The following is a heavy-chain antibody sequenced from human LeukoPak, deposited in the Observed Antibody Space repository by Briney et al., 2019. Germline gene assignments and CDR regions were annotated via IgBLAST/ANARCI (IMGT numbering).Heavy chain of an antibody. CDR2: IDPNSGDT. Sequence: ASVKVSCKASDYTFSAYYIHWVRQAPGQGLEWMGRIDPNSGDTSYVQKFQGRVTMTRDTSISTAHMDLSGLISDDTAVYYCATSVAVAVSFDYWGQGTLVTVSS. CDR3: ATSVAVAVSFDY. J-gene: IGHJ4*02. D-gene: IGHD6-19*01. CDR1: DYTFSAYY. V-gene: IGHV1-2*06.